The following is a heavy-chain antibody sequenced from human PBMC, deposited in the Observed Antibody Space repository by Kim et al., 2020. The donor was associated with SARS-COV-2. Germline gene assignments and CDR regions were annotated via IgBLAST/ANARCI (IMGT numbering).Heavy chain of an antibody. D-gene: IGHD3-3*01. CDR3: ARGSYDFWSGYQTKIASIFDY. Sequence: GESLKISCKGSGYSFTSYWIGWVRQMPGKGLEWMGIIYPGDSDTRYSPSFQGQVTISADKSISTAYLQWSSLKASDTAMYYCARGSYDFWSGYQTKIASIFDYWGQGTLVTVSS. J-gene: IGHJ4*02. CDR2: IYPGDSDT. V-gene: IGHV5-51*01. CDR1: GYSFTSYW.